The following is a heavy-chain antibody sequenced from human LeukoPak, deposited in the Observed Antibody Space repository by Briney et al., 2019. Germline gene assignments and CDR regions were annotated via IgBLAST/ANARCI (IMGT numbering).Heavy chain of an antibody. J-gene: IGHJ5*02. V-gene: IGHV1-69*05. CDR1: GGTFSSYT. Sequence: GASVKVSCKPPGGTFSSYTISWVRPAPGQGLEWMGGIIRIFGTANYAQKFRGRVTITTDESTSTAYMELSSLRSEDTAVYYCARDEIESQLNAWGQGTLVTVSS. CDR2: IIRIFGTA. CDR3: ARDEIESQLNA. D-gene: IGHD1-1*01.